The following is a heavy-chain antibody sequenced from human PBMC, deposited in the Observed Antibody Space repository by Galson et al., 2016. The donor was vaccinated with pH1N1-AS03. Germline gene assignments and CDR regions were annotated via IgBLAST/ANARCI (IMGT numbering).Heavy chain of an antibody. V-gene: IGHV1-69*02. J-gene: IGHJ3*02. CDR3: VIMWKPTVLDI. CDR1: GDNFIRYT. Sequence: SVKVSCKASGDNFIRYTISWVRQAPGQGLEWMGRIIPILGMTNYAQKFQGRVTITADTPTSTAYMELGSLTSEDTAVYYCVIMWKPTVLDIWGQGTLVSVSS. D-gene: IGHD3-16*01. CDR2: IIPILGMT.